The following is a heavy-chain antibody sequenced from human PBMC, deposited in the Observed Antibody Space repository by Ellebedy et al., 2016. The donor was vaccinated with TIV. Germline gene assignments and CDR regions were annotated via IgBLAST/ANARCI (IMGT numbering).Heavy chain of an antibody. CDR3: NSYSSGPWDYYYYGMDV. CDR2: ISYDGSNK. CDR1: GFTFSSDA. D-gene: IGHD6-19*01. Sequence: GESLKISCAASGFTFSSDAMHWVRQAPGKGLEWVAVISYDGSNKYYADSVKGRFTISRDNAKNSLYLQMNSLRVEDTAVYYCNSYSSGPWDYYYYGMDVWGQGTTVTVSS. J-gene: IGHJ6*02. V-gene: IGHV3-30-3*01.